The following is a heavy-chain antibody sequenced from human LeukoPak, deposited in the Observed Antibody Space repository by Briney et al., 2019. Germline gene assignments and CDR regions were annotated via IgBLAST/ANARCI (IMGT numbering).Heavy chain of an antibody. CDR1: GVSISSYY. J-gene: IGHJ6*03. CDR2: IYYSGST. CDR3: ARVRDYYYMDV. V-gene: IGHV4-59*01. Sequence: PSETLSLTCNVSGVSISSYYWSWIRQPPGKGLEWIGYIYYSGSTDYNPSLRSRLTISVDTSKNQFSLKLTSVTAADTAVYYCARVRDYYYMDVWGNGTTVTVSS.